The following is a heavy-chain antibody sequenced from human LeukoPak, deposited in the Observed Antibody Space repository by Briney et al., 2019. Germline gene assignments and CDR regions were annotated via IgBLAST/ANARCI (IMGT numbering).Heavy chain of an antibody. J-gene: IGHJ4*02. Sequence: SETLSLTCAVYGGSFSGYYWSWIRQPPGKGLEWIGEINHSGSTNYIPSLKSRVTISVDTSKNQFSLKLSSVTAADTAVYYCARRRGVSGYPPLYYFDSWGQGTLVTVSS. CDR2: INHSGST. CDR3: ARRRGVSGYPPLYYFDS. D-gene: IGHD3-22*01. CDR1: GGSFSGYY. V-gene: IGHV4-34*01.